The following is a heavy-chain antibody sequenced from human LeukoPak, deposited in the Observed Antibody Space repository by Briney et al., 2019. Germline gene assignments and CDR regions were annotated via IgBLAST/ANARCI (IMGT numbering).Heavy chain of an antibody. CDR2: ITGNGGGI. CDR3: ARVRYSYGSSWFDP. J-gene: IGHJ5*02. CDR1: GFTFNIYG. D-gene: IGHD5-18*01. V-gene: IGHV3-23*01. Sequence: GGSLRLSCAASGFTFNIYGMNWVRQAPGKGLEWVSGITGNGGGIYYADSVKGRFTISRDNSKNTLYLQMASLRAEDTAVYYCARVRYSYGSSWFDPWGQGTLVTVSS.